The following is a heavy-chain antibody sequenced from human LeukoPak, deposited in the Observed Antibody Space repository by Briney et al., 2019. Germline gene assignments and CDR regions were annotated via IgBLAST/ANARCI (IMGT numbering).Heavy chain of an antibody. V-gene: IGHV1-69*02. CDR1: GGTFSSYT. CDR3: ARALGGFLEWFGLDY. Sequence: RASVKVPCKASGGTFSSYTISWVRQAPGQGLEWMGRIIPILGIANYAQKFQGRVTITADKSTSTAYMELSSLRSEDTAVYYCARALGGFLEWFGLDYWGQGTLVTVSS. J-gene: IGHJ4*02. CDR2: IIPILGIA. D-gene: IGHD3-3*01.